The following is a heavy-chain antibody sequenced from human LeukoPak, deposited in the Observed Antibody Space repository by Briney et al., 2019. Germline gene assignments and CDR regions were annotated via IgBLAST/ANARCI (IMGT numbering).Heavy chain of an antibody. V-gene: IGHV3-66*01. CDR3: ARGYLIDY. J-gene: IGHJ4*02. D-gene: IGHD1-26*01. CDR2: VYSGDRT. CDR1: GFTVNSNY. Sequence: GGSLRLSRAASGFTVNSNYMSWVRQAPGKGLEWVSVVYSGDRTYYADSVKGGYTISRDDSANTLYLLMNSLRAEDTAVYYCARGYLIDYWGQGTLVTVSS.